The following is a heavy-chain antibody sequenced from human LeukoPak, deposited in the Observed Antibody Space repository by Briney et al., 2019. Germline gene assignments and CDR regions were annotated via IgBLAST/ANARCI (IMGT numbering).Heavy chain of an antibody. CDR2: ISSGSDT. CDR1: GFNFSPYG. V-gene: IGHV3-21*01. Sequence: PGGSLRLSCAASGFNFSPYGMTWVRQAPGKGLEWVSTISSGSDTFYAGSVKGRFTISRDNAQNSVSLQMSGLRVDDTALYYCAGDFSGWSRDYWGQGTLVTVSS. J-gene: IGHJ4*02. D-gene: IGHD6-19*01. CDR3: AGDFSGWSRDY.